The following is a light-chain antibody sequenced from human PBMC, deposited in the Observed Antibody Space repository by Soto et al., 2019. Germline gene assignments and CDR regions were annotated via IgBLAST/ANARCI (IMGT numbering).Light chain of an antibody. Sequence: EIVLTQSPATLSSSPGETATLSCRASQYVGTRLAWYQHKPGQAPRPLIYDASSRATGIPDRISGSGSGTDFTLTSSRLEPEDFAVYYCQQYGSAPFTFGPGTKVDIK. CDR3: QQYGSAPFT. V-gene: IGKV3-20*01. CDR2: DAS. J-gene: IGKJ3*01. CDR1: QYVGTR.